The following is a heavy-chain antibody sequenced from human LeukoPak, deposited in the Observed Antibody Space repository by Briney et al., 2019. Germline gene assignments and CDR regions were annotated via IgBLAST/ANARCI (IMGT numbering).Heavy chain of an antibody. CDR2: VDPEDGET. CDR3: ATDLMITMVRGVILDY. D-gene: IGHD3-10*01. J-gene: IGHJ4*02. CDR1: GYTFTGYY. V-gene: IGHV1-69-2*01. Sequence: ASVKVSCKVSGYTFTGYYMHWVQQAPGKGLEWMGLVDPEDGETIYAEKFQGRVTITADTSTDTAYMELSSLRSEDTAVYYCATDLMITMVRGVILDYWGQGTLVTVSS.